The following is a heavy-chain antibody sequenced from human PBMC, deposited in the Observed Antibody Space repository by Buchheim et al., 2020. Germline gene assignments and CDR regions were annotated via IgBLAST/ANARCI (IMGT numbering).Heavy chain of an antibody. J-gene: IGHJ5*02. CDR1: GGSFSSSSYS. D-gene: IGHD6-6*01. CDR3: ARLDRGEAARLGSGWFDP. Sequence: QLQLQESGPGLVKPSETVSLTCSVSGGSFSSSSYSWGWVRQPPGKGLEWIGIISYGGTTFYNPSLKRRVTISEDTSKKQFSLSMTSVTAADTAIYYCARLDRGEAARLGSGWFDPWGQGTL. V-gene: IGHV4-39*01. CDR2: ISYGGTT.